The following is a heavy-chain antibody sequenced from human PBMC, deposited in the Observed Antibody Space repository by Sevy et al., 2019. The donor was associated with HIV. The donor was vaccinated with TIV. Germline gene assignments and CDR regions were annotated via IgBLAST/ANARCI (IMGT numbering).Heavy chain of an antibody. Sequence: SETLSLTCTVSGASMRSSHYWAWIRQPPGKGLVWVASIYNGGSTYYNPSLKARLTISIDTSKNKFSLNLNSVTATDTAIYYCARLPQWLVTSFDAWGPGTLVTVSS. D-gene: IGHD6-19*01. V-gene: IGHV4-39*01. J-gene: IGHJ4*02. CDR1: GASMRSSHY. CDR3: ARLPQWLVTSFDA. CDR2: IYNGGST.